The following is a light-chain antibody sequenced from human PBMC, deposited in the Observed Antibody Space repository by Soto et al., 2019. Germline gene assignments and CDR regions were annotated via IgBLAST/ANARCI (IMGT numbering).Light chain of an antibody. V-gene: IGLV1-44*01. CDR1: RSNVASNT. CDR2: SNN. Sequence: QSVLTQPPSASGTPGQRVTISCSGSRSNVASNTVNWYQQLPGTAPRVLIYSNNQRPSGVPGRFSGSKTGTSASLAISGLRSEDEGDDYCAAWDASLNAVLFGGGTKLTVL. J-gene: IGLJ3*02. CDR3: AAWDASLNAVL.